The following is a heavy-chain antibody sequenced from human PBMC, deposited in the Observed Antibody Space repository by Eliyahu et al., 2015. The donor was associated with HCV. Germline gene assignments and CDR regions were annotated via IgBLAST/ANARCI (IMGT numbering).Heavy chain of an antibody. CDR3: ARENMIEVGGFDI. CDR2: IKGDASET. CDR1: GFXFSNYY. J-gene: IGHJ3*02. V-gene: IGHV3-7*01. D-gene: IGHD3-22*01. Sequence: EVQLVESGGRLVQPGGSLRLSCAASGFXFSNYYMNWVRQAPGKGLEWVANIKGDASETFYVDSVKGRFTISRDNDENSVYLQIESLRAEDTAMYYCARENMIEVGGFDIWGQGTMVTVSS.